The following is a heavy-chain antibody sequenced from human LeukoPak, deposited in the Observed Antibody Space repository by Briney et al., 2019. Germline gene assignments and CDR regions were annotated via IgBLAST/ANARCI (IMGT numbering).Heavy chain of an antibody. D-gene: IGHD3-22*01. CDR3: ASSSGYYKRYFDY. J-gene: IGHJ4*02. Sequence: PSETLSLTCAVYGGSFSGYYWSWIRQPPGKGLEWIGEINHSGSTNYNPSLKSRVTISVDTSKNQFSLKLSSVTAADTAVYYCASSSGYYKRYFDYWGQGTLVTVYS. CDR2: INHSGST. V-gene: IGHV4-34*01. CDR1: GGSFSGYY.